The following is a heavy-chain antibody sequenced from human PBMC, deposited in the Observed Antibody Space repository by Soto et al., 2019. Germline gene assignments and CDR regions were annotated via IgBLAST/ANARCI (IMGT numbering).Heavy chain of an antibody. CDR3: ARDKRRGIAAFYGMDV. D-gene: IGHD6-25*01. CDR2: IIPIFGTA. V-gene: IGHV1-69*13. J-gene: IGHJ6*02. Sequence: SVKVSCKASGGTFSSYAISWVRQAPGQGLEWMGGIIPIFGTANYAQKFQGRVTITADESTSTAYMELSSLRSEDTAVYYCARDKRRGIAAFYGMDVWGQGXTVTVYS. CDR1: GGTFSSYA.